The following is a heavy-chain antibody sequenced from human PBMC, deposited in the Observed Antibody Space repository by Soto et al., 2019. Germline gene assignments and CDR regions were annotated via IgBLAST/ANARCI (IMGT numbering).Heavy chain of an antibody. CDR3: ARVQHCSGGGCSYGMDV. CDR1: GGTFSNSG. CDR2: IIPVFGTA. J-gene: IGHJ6*02. D-gene: IGHD2-15*01. Sequence: QVQLVQSGAEVKKPGSSVKVSCKASGGTFSNSGISWVRQAPGQGLEWMGGIIPVFGTANYAQKFQGRVTITADESTSTAYMERSSLRSEDTAVYYCARVQHCSGGGCSYGMDVWGRGTTVTVSS. V-gene: IGHV1-69*12.